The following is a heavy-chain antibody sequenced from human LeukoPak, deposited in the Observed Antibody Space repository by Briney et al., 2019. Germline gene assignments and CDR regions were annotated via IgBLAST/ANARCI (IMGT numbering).Heavy chain of an antibody. J-gene: IGHJ4*02. Sequence: SETLSLTCTVSGASVSSGSYYWTWIRQPPGKGLEWIGYIFYSGSTNYNPSLESRVTISVDTSKNQFSLKLSSVTAADTAVYYCASWVYCSSTSCPGDFDYWGQGTLVTVSS. CDR2: IFYSGST. CDR3: ASWVYCSSTSCPGDFDY. D-gene: IGHD2-2*01. CDR1: GASVSSGSYY. V-gene: IGHV4-61*01.